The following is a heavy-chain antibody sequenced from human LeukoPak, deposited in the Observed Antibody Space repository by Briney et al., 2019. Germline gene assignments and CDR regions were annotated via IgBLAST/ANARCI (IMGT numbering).Heavy chain of an antibody. V-gene: IGHV4-39*07. CDR3: ARVPYDFWSGSIDY. Sequence: SETLSLTCTISGGSISSSSYYWGWIRQPPGKGLEWIGSIYYSGSTYYNPSLKSRVTISVDTSKNQFSLKLSSVTAADTAVYYCARVPYDFWSGSIDYWGQGTLVTVSS. CDR1: GGSISSSSYY. D-gene: IGHD3-3*01. CDR2: IYYSGST. J-gene: IGHJ4*02.